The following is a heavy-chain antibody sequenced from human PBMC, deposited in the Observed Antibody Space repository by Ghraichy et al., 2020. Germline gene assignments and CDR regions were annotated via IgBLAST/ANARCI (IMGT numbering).Heavy chain of an antibody. D-gene: IGHD1-7*01. CDR1: GFTFSRYA. CDR2: LTLGGGGR. J-gene: IGHJ4*02. CDR3: AREGRTKPIDF. Sequence: GGSLRLSCTASGFTFSRYAMTWVRQAPGKGLEWIATLTLGGGGRSYADSVEGRVTISRDDSKNTVYLEVNSLKPEDTAIYYCAREGRTKPIDFWGQGTLVTVSS. V-gene: IGHV3-23*01.